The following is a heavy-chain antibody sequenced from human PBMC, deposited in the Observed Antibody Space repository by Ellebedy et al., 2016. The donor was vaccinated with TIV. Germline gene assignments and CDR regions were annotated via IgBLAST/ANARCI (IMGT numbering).Heavy chain of an antibody. CDR1: GFIFSSYA. CDR2: ISGNGGTT. D-gene: IGHD3-16*01. CDR3: AKTKNWYPPFGSFFDY. V-gene: IGHV3-23*01. Sequence: GGSLRLSXAASGFIFSSYAMTWVRQAPGKGLECVSAISGNGGTTYYTDSVKGRFTISRDNSKNTLFLQINSLRAEDTAVYYCAKTKNWYPPFGSFFDYWGQGTLVTVSS. J-gene: IGHJ4*02.